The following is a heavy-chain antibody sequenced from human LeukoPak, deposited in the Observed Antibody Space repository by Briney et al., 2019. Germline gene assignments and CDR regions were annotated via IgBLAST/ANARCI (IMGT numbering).Heavy chain of an antibody. D-gene: IGHD3-9*01. CDR3: ARDRGGYFSS. Sequence: SETPSLTCLVSTDSISSGDYPWRWIRQPPGKGLEWIGYIYQSGNTYYNPSLKSRVTISVDRSKNQFSLNLNSVTAADTAVYYCARDRGGYFSSWGQGTLVTVSS. V-gene: IGHV4-30-2*01. J-gene: IGHJ5*02. CDR1: TDSISSGDYP. CDR2: IYQSGNT.